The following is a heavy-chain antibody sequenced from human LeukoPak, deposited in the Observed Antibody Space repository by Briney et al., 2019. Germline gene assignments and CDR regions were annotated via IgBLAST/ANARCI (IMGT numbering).Heavy chain of an antibody. CDR2: IRYDGSNK. V-gene: IGHV3-30*02. CDR3: ARDQRYYDFWSGYYTGLYYMDV. J-gene: IGHJ6*03. D-gene: IGHD3-3*01. CDR1: GFTFSSYG. Sequence: GGSLRLSCAASGFTFSSYGMHWVRQAPGKGLEWVAFIRYDGSNKYYADSVKGRFTISRDNSKNTLYLQMNSLRAEDTALYYCARDQRYYDFWSGYYTGLYYMDVWGKGTTVTVSS.